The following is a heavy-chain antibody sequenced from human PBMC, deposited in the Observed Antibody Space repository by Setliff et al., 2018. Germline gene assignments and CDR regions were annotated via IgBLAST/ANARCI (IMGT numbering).Heavy chain of an antibody. CDR2: VYYSGLT. Sequence: SETLSLTCTVSGGSISTYYWSWIRQPPGKGLEFIGYVYYSGLTNYDPSLKSRVTMSVDSSKNQFSLKLSSVTAADTAVYYCARAPRYFDPTGSYFDFWGQGTLVTVSS. V-gene: IGHV4-59*01. CDR3: ARAPRYFDPTGSYFDF. D-gene: IGHD3-22*01. J-gene: IGHJ4*02. CDR1: GGSISTYY.